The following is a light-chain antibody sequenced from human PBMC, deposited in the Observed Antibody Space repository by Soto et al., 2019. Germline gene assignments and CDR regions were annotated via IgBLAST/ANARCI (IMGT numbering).Light chain of an antibody. Sequence: NFMLTQPHSVSESPGKTLSISCTRSSGSIANNYVQWYQQRPGSAPTTVIYENNQRLSGVPDRFSGSTDGSSNSASLTISGLQTEDVADYYCQSYDSDFVVFGGGTKVTVL. CDR1: SGSIANNY. CDR2: ENN. V-gene: IGLV6-57*04. CDR3: QSYDSDFVV. J-gene: IGLJ2*01.